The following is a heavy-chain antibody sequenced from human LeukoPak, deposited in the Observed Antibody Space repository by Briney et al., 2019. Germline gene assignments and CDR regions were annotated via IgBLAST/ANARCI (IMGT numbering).Heavy chain of an antibody. CDR1: GYTFTSYG. Sequence: ASVKVSCKASGYTFTSYGISWVRQAPGQGLEWMGWISAYNGNTNYAQKLQGRVTMTTDTSTSTTYMELRSMRSDDTAVYYCARGRYDFWSGYLNWFDPWGQGPLVTASS. D-gene: IGHD3-3*01. V-gene: IGHV1-18*01. CDR3: ARGRYDFWSGYLNWFDP. J-gene: IGHJ5*02. CDR2: ISAYNGNT.